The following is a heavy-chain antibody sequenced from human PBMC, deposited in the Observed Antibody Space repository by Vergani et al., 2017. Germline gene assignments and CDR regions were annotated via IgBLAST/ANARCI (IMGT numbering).Heavy chain of an antibody. CDR3: ARGSRYYDSSGYTLGNYYYYYMDV. CDR1: GGSFSGYY. CDR2: INHSGST. V-gene: IGHV4-34*01. J-gene: IGHJ6*03. Sequence: QVQLQQWGAGLLKPSETLSLTCAVYGGSFSGYYWNWIRQPPGKGLEWIGEINHSGSTNYNPSLKSRVTISVDTSKNQFSLKLSSVTAADTAVYYCARGSRYYDSSGYTLGNYYYYYMDVWGK. D-gene: IGHD3-22*01.